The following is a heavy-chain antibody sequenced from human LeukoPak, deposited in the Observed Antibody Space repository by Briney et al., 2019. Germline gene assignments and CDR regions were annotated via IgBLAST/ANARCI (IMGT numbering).Heavy chain of an antibody. Sequence: GGSLRLSCVASEFTFSSYWMSWVRQAPGKGLEWVANIKQDESEKYYVDSVKGRFTISRDNAKNSLYLQMNSLRAEDTAVYFCARGLYGDYYYYGMDVWGQGTTVTVSS. CDR2: IKQDESEK. CDR3: ARGLYGDYYYYGMDV. D-gene: IGHD4-17*01. J-gene: IGHJ6*02. CDR1: EFTFSSYW. V-gene: IGHV3-7*03.